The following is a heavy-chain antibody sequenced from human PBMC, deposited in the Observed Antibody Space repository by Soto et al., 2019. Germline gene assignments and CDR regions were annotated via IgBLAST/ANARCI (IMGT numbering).Heavy chain of an antibody. V-gene: IGHV3-30*03. CDR1: GFTFSSYD. CDR2: ISYDGSNK. Sequence: GVSLRLSCAASGFTFSSYDMHWVRQAPGKGLEWVAVISYDGSNKYYADSVKGRFTISRDNSKNTLYLQMNSLRTEDTAVYYCATKIVAATSDYWGQGTLVTVSS. J-gene: IGHJ4*02. CDR3: ATKIVAATSDY. D-gene: IGHD2-15*01.